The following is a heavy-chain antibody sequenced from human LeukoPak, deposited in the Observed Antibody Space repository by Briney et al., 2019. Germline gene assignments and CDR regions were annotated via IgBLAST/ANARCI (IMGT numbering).Heavy chain of an antibody. V-gene: IGHV1-69*04. CDR3: ARSMVRGMPDY. D-gene: IGHD3-10*01. CDR2: IIPILGMT. J-gene: IGHJ4*02. CDR1: GGTFSSYA. Sequence: GASVKVSCKASGGTFSSYAISWVRQAPGQGLEWMGRIIPILGMTNYAQKLQGRVTITADTSTSTAYMELSSLRSEDTAVYYCARSMVRGMPDYWGQGTLVTVSS.